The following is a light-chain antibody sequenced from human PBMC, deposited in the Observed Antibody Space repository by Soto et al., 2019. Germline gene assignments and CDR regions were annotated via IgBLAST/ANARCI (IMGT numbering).Light chain of an antibody. V-gene: IGKV3-20*01. CDR1: QSISSNY. CDR3: QQYAVSPWT. Sequence: EIVLTQSPGTLSLSPGERATLSCRASQSISSNYLAWYQQKPGQAPRLLIYGASNRATGIPDRFSGSESGTDFTXTISRLEPEDFAVYFCQQYAVSPWTFGQGTKVEIK. CDR2: GAS. J-gene: IGKJ1*01.